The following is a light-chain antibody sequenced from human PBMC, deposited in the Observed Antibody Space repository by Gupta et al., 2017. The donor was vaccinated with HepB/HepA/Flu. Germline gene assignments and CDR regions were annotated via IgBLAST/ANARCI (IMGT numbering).Light chain of an antibody. V-gene: IGKV1-8*01. CDR1: QGISSY. Sequence: AIRMTQSPSSFSASTGDRVTITCRASQGISSYLAWYQQKPGKAPKLLIYAASTLQSGVPSRFSGSGSGTDFTLTISCLQSEDFATYYCQHDDSYPITFGGGTKVDIK. J-gene: IGKJ4*01. CDR3: QHDDSYPIT. CDR2: AAS.